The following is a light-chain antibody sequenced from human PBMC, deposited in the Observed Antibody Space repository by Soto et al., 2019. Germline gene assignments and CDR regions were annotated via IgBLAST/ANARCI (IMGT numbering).Light chain of an antibody. J-gene: IGLJ1*01. Sequence: QSVLTQPASVSGSPGQSITISCTGTSSDVGGYKYVSWYQQHPGEAPKLMIYDVSNRPSGVSNRFSGSKSGNTASLTISGRQAEDEADYYCSSYTSSSTRVFGTGTKLTVL. CDR2: DVS. CDR1: SSDVGGYKY. CDR3: SSYTSSSTRV. V-gene: IGLV2-14*01.